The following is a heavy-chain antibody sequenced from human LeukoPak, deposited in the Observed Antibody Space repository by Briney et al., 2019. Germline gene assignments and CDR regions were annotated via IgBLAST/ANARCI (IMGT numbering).Heavy chain of an antibody. CDR3: ARGAVAGYFDY. D-gene: IGHD6-19*01. CDR1: GFTFSSYA. Sequence: GGSLRLSCAASGFTFSSYAMHWVRQAPGKGLEWVAVISYDGSNKYYADSVKGRFTISRDNSKNTLYLQMNSLRAEDTAVYYCARGAVAGYFDYWGQGTLVTVSS. J-gene: IGHJ4*02. CDR2: ISYDGSNK. V-gene: IGHV3-30*04.